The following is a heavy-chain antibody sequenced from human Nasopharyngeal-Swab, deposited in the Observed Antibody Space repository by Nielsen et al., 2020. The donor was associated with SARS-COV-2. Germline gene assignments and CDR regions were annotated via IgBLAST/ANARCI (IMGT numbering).Heavy chain of an antibody. CDR1: GFTFSSYS. J-gene: IGHJ3*02. Sequence: GGSLRLSCAASGFTFSSYSVNWVRQAPGKGLEWVSSISSSSSYIYYADSVKGRFTISRDNAKNSLYLQMNSLRAEDTAVYYCARDRRPSSGWYSSAFDIWGQGTMVTVSS. D-gene: IGHD6-19*01. CDR2: ISSSSSYI. CDR3: ARDRRPSSGWYSSAFDI. V-gene: IGHV3-21*01.